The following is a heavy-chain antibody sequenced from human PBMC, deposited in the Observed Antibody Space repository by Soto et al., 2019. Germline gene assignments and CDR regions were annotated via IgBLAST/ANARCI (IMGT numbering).Heavy chain of an antibody. CDR3: ARDSGGSGSYWGYYGMDV. Sequence: QVQLQESGPGLVKPSQTLSLTCTVSGGSISSGGYYWSWIRQHPGKGLEWIGYIYNSGSTYYNPSPKSRVTISVDTSKKQFSLKLSSVTAADTAVYYCARDSGGSGSYWGYYGMDVWGQGTTVTVSS. V-gene: IGHV4-31*03. J-gene: IGHJ6*02. CDR1: GGSISSGGYY. D-gene: IGHD3-10*01. CDR2: IYNSGST.